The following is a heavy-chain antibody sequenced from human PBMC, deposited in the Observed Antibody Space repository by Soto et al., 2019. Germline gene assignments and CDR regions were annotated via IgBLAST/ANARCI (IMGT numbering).Heavy chain of an antibody. J-gene: IGHJ6*02. V-gene: IGHV4-31*03. CDR1: GGSVSSGGYY. D-gene: IGHD3-10*01. CDR3: ARDQVLLVGPGYYYYGMDV. Sequence: PSETLSLTCTVSGGSVSSGGYYWSWIRQHPGTGLEWIGYIYSSSTTYYNPSLKSRATISVDTSKNQFSLRLSSMTVGDTAVYYCARDQVLLVGPGYYYYGMDVWGQGTKGTVS. CDR2: IYSSSTT.